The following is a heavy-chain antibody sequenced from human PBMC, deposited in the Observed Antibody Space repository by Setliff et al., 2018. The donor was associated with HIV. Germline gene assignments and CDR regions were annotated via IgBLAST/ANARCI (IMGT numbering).Heavy chain of an antibody. CDR3: TSRPPNSSSRRFDP. CDR1: GFTFSSYW. J-gene: IGHJ5*02. D-gene: IGHD6-13*01. V-gene: IGHV3-74*01. CDR2: INNDGSYA. Sequence: GGSLRLSCAASGFTFSSYWMHWVRQAPGKGLVWVSRINNDGSYASYADSVKGRFTISRDNAKNTLYLQMNSLRAEDTAVYYCTSRPPNSSSRRFDPWGQGTLVTVSS.